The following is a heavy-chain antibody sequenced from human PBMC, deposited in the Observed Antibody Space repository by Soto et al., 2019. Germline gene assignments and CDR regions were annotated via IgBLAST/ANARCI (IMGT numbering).Heavy chain of an antibody. J-gene: IGHJ4*02. D-gene: IGHD5-18*01. CDR3: ASRSGQLPYYFDY. Sequence: GASVKVSCKASGYTFTNYGITWVRRAPGQGFEWMGWISVYNGNTNYAQNLQGRVTMTTDTSTSTVYMDLRTLRSDDTAVYYCASRSGQLPYYFDYWVQGTLVTVSS. V-gene: IGHV1-18*01. CDR2: ISVYNGNT. CDR1: GYTFTNYG.